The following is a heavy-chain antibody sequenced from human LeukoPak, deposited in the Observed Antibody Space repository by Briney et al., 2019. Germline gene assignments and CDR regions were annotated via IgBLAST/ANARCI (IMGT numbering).Heavy chain of an antibody. CDR3: ARDLDSSSWYYFDY. Sequence: HPGGSLRLSCAASGFTFSSYWMSWVRQAPGKGLEWVANIKQDGSEKYYVDSVKGRFTISRDNAKNSLHLQMNSLRAEDTAVYYCARDLDSSSWYYFDYWGQGTLVTVSS. D-gene: IGHD6-13*01. CDR1: GFTFSSYW. J-gene: IGHJ4*02. CDR2: IKQDGSEK. V-gene: IGHV3-7*01.